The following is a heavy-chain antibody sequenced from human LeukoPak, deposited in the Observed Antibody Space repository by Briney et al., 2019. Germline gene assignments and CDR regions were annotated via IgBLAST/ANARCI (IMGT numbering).Heavy chain of an antibody. CDR1: GFTFSSYS. Sequence: PGGSLRLSCAASGFTFSSYSMNWVRQAPGKGLEWISYISSAGAKFYADSVKGRFTISRDNAKNSLYLQMNSLRAEDTAVYYCAELGITMIGGVWGKGTTVTISS. D-gene: IGHD3-10*02. CDR3: AELGITMIGGV. CDR2: ISSAGAK. J-gene: IGHJ6*04. V-gene: IGHV3-48*04.